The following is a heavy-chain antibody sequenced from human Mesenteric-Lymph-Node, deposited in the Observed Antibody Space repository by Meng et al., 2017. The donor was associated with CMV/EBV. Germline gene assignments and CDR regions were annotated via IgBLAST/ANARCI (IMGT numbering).Heavy chain of an antibody. J-gene: IGHJ6*02. D-gene: IGHD3-3*01. Sequence: GESLKISCAASGFTVSSNYMSWVRQAPGKGLEWVSVIYSGGSTYYADSVKGRFTISRDNSKNTLYLQMNSLRAEDTAVYYCARIPIRITIFGVVIENYYYYYGMDVWGQGTTVTVSS. CDR2: IYSGGST. V-gene: IGHV3-53*01. CDR3: ARIPIRITIFGVVIENYYYYYGMDV. CDR1: GFTVSSNY.